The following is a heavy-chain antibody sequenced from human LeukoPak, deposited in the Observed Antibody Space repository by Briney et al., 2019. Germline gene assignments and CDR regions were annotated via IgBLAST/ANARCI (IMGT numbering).Heavy chain of an antibody. Sequence: GASVKVSCKASGYTFTGYYMHWLRQAPGQGLEWMGRINPNSGGTNYAQKFQGRVTMTRDTSISTAYMELSRLRSDDTAVYYCRAVADTILTYYFDYWGQGTLVTVSS. D-gene: IGHD6-19*01. CDR3: RAVADTILTYYFDY. CDR2: INPNSGGT. V-gene: IGHV1-2*06. J-gene: IGHJ4*02. CDR1: GYTFTGYY.